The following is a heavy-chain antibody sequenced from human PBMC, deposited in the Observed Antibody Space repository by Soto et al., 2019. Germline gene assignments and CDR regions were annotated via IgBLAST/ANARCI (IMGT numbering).Heavy chain of an antibody. Sequence: QVQLVQSGAEVKKPGSSVKVSCKASGGTFSSYAISWVRQAPGQGREWMGGIIPIFGTANYAQKFKGRVTITADESTSTAYMELSSLRSEDTAVYYCARDDSREFPGASYYFDYWGQGTLVAVSS. V-gene: IGHV1-69*01. CDR1: GGTFSSYA. J-gene: IGHJ4*02. CDR3: ARDDSREFPGASYYFDY. D-gene: IGHD3-10*01. CDR2: IIPIFGTA.